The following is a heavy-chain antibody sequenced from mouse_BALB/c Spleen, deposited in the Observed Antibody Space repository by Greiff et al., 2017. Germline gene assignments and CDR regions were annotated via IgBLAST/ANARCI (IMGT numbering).Heavy chain of an antibody. J-gene: IGHJ2*01. Sequence: VQRVESGGDLVKPGGSLKLSCAASGFTFSSYGMSWVRQTPDKRLEWVATISSGGSYTYYPDSVKGRFTISRDNAKNTLYLQMSSLKSEDTAMYYCARLYDYYFDYWGQGTTLTVSS. CDR1: GFTFSSYG. CDR2: ISSGGSYT. D-gene: IGHD2-3*01. V-gene: IGHV5-6*01. CDR3: ARLYDYYFDY.